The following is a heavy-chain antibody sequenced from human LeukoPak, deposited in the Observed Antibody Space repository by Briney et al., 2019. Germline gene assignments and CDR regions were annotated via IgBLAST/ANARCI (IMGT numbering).Heavy chain of an antibody. CDR1: GFTFSSYA. Sequence: SGGSLRLSCAASGFTFSSYAMSWVRQAPGKGLEWVSAISGSGGSTYYADSVKGRFTISRDNSKNTLYLQMNSLRAEDTAVYYCAKDLLVQLRGPYYYMDVWGKGTTVTVSS. J-gene: IGHJ6*03. CDR2: ISGSGGST. V-gene: IGHV3-23*01. CDR3: AKDLLVQLRGPYYYMDV. D-gene: IGHD5-18*01.